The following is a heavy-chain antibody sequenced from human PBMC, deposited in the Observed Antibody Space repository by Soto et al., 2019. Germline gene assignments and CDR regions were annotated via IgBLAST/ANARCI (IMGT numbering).Heavy chain of an antibody. CDR2: IIPIFGTA. D-gene: IGHD6-6*01. J-gene: IGHJ6*02. CDR3: AVGREYSGSSYYYYYGMDV. Sequence: QVQLVQSGAEVKKPGSSVKVSCKASGGTFSSYAISWVRQAPGQGLEWMGGIIPIFGTANYAQKFQGRVTITADESTSTAYMELSSLRSEDTAVYYCAVGREYSGSSYYYYYGMDVWGQGTTVTVSS. V-gene: IGHV1-69*01. CDR1: GGTFSSYA.